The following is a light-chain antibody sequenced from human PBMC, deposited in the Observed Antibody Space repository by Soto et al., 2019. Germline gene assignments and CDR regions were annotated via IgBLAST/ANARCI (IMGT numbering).Light chain of an antibody. J-gene: IGKJ4*01. CDR2: DAS. CDR1: QSISVS. Sequence: IQMTQSPSTLSASVGGTVNISCRASQSISVSLAWYQQKPGKAPRLLIYDASSLESGVPSRFSGSGSGTDFTLTISCLQSEDFATYYCQQYYSYPPLTFGGGTKVDIK. CDR3: QQYYSYPPLT. V-gene: IGKV1-5*01.